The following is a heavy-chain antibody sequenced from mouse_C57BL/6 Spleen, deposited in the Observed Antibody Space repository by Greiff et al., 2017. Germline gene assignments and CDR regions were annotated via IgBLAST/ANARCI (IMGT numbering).Heavy chain of an antibody. J-gene: IGHJ4*01. V-gene: IGHV1-55*01. Sequence: QVQLQQPGAELVKPGASVKMSCKASGYTFTSYWITWVKQRPGQGLEWIGDIYPGSGSTNYNEKFKSKATLTVDTSSSTAYMQLSSLTSEDSAVYYCARRTVVPYYAMDYWGQGTSVTVSS. CDR2: IYPGSGST. CDR1: GYTFTSYW. CDR3: ARRTVVPYYAMDY. D-gene: IGHD1-1*01.